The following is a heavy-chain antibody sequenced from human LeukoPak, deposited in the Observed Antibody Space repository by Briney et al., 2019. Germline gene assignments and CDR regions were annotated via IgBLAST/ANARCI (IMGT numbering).Heavy chain of an antibody. J-gene: IGHJ3*02. D-gene: IGHD3-22*01. CDR2: IYYSGST. V-gene: IGHV4-59*01. CDR1: GGSISSYY. CDR3: ARDPGSITMIVGAFGI. Sequence: PSGTLSLTCTVSGGSISSYYWSWIRQPPGKGLEWIGYIYYSGSTNYNPSLKSRVTISVDTSKNQFSLKLSSVTAADTAVYYCARDPGSITMIVGAFGIWGQGTMVTVSS.